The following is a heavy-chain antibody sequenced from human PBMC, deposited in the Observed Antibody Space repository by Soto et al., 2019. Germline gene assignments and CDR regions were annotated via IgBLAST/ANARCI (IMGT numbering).Heavy chain of an antibody. D-gene: IGHD3-9*01. J-gene: IGHJ5*02. CDR1: GGSVGSDRNY. CDR2: IYYSGTT. Sequence: QVQLQESGPGLVKPSETLSLTCSVSGGSVGSDRNYWSWIRQSPGRGLEWIGYIYYSGTTNYNPSLKKRVPKNRDTSQNQFSLKNTSVTAADTGVYYCAREPYDILTGYDWFDPWGQGILVTVSS. V-gene: IGHV4-61*01. CDR3: AREPYDILTGYDWFDP.